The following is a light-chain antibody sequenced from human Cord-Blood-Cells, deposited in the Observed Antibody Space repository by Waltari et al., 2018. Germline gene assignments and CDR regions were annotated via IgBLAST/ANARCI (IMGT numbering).Light chain of an antibody. CDR3: QQYNNWPPWT. CDR2: GAS. CDR1: QSVSSN. V-gene: IGKV3-15*01. Sequence: IVMTQSPATLSVSPGERATLSCRDSQSVSSNLAWYQQKPGQAPRLLIYGASTRATGIPARFSGSGSGTEFTLTISSLQSEDFAVYYCQQYNNWPPWTFGQGTKVEIK. J-gene: IGKJ1*01.